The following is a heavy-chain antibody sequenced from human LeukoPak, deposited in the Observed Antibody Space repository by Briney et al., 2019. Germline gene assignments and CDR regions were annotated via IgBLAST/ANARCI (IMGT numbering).Heavy chain of an antibody. CDR3: ARGGYYGSGNDFRFDP. Sequence: PSETLSLTCTVSGGSINSYYWSWIRQPPGKGLECIGYIHYTGSTNYNPSLKSRVTISVDTSKNQFSLKLSSVTPADTAVYYCARGGYYGSGNDFRFDPWGQGTLVTVSS. D-gene: IGHD3-10*01. V-gene: IGHV4-59*01. CDR2: IHYTGST. CDR1: GGSINSYY. J-gene: IGHJ5*02.